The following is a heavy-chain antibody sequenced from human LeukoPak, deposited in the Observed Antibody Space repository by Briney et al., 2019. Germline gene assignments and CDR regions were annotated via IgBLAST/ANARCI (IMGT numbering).Heavy chain of an antibody. D-gene: IGHD2-21*02. J-gene: IGHJ4*02. CDR1: GFTVSSKY. Sequence: GGSLILSCVASGFTVSSKYMSWVRQAPGKGLEWISVIYSGGSTWYADSVKGRFTNSRDNSKNTVYLQMNSLRPEDTAMYYCASATYCTGDCYAFFDYWGQGALVTVSS. CDR3: ASATYCTGDCYAFFDY. CDR2: IYSGGST. V-gene: IGHV3-66*02.